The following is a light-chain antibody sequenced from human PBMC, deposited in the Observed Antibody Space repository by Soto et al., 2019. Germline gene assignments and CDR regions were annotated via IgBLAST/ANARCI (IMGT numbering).Light chain of an antibody. CDR1: QSISSY. CDR3: QQSYSTPRT. V-gene: IGKV1-39*01. J-gene: IGKJ1*01. Sequence: IQLTQSTSSLSASVGDSVTITCGASQSISSYLNWYQQKPGKDPKLLTYAAYSLQSGVPSRFSGSGSGTEFTLNISSLHPEECATYYCQQSYSTPRTFGQGTKVDI. CDR2: AAY.